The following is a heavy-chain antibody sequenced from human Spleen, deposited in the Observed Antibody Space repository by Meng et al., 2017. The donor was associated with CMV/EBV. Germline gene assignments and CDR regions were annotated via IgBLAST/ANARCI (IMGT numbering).Heavy chain of an antibody. CDR3: ARDSEWELDSPSGYSIFDY. V-gene: IGHV3-48*01. D-gene: IGHD1-26*01. Sequence: GESLKISCAASGFTFSSYSMNWVRQAPGKGLEWVSYISSSSSTIYYADSVKGRFTISRDNSKNTLYLQMNSLRAEDTAVYYCARDSEWELDSPSGYSIFDYWGQGTLVTVSS. CDR1: GFTFSSYS. CDR2: ISSSSSTI. J-gene: IGHJ4*02.